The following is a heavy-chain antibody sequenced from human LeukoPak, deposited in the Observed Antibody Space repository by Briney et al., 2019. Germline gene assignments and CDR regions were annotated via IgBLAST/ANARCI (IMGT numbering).Heavy chain of an antibody. CDR1: GFSLTTSGVG. D-gene: IGHD3-22*01. V-gene: IGHV2-5*01. J-gene: IGHJ4*02. Sequence: SGPTLVNPTQTLTLTCTFSGFSLTTSGVGVGWIRQPPGKALEWLGIIYWNDDKRYSPSLKSRLTITKDTSKNQVVLTMTNMDPVDTATYYCARQVPYYYDSSGYYYLDYWGQGTLVTVSS. CDR3: ARQVPYYYDSSGYYYLDY. CDR2: IYWNDDK.